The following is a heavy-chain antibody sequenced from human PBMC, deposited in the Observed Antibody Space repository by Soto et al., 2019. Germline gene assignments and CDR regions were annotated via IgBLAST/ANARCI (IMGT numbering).Heavy chain of an antibody. CDR1: GFTFSSYA. J-gene: IGHJ6*02. Sequence: GGSLRLSCAASGFTFSSYAMSWVRQAPGKGLEWVSAISGSGGSTYYADSVKGRFTISRDNSKNTLYLQMNSLRAEDTAVYYCAKDIAIAKVAGSYGMDVSGQGTTVTVSS. CDR3: AKDIAIAKVAGSYGMDV. CDR2: ISGSGGST. V-gene: IGHV3-23*01. D-gene: IGHD6-19*01.